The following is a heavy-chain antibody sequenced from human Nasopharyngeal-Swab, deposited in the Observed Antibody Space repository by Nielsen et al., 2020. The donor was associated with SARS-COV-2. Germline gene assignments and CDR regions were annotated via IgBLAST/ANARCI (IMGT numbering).Heavy chain of an antibody. Sequence: WIRQPPGKGLEWVSSISSSSSYIYYADSVKGRFTISRDNAKNSLYLQMNSLRAEDTAVYYCAKEGLEDGGAFDIWGQGTMVTVSS. V-gene: IGHV3-21*01. CDR2: ISSSSSYI. J-gene: IGHJ3*02. CDR3: AKEGLEDGGAFDI. D-gene: IGHD3-16*01.